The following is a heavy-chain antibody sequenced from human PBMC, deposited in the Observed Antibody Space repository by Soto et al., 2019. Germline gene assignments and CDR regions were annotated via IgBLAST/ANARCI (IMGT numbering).Heavy chain of an antibody. D-gene: IGHD5-18*01. Sequence: DVQLLESGGGLVQPGGCLRLSCVASGFAFSAYDMSWVRQGQGKGLEWVSGISETGSGTYYADSVKGRFTISRDNSKNTLYLQMSSLRADDTAVYYCAKDTAPQVVWGQGATVTVSS. CDR1: GFAFSAYD. CDR2: ISETGSGT. J-gene: IGHJ6*02. V-gene: IGHV3-23*01. CDR3: AKDTAPQVV.